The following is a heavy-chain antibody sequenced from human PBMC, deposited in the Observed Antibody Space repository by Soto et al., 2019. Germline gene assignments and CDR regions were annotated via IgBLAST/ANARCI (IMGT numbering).Heavy chain of an antibody. V-gene: IGHV1-69*12. J-gene: IGHJ4*02. CDR2: IIPIFGTA. CDR3: ARVIHRSGWYDYFDY. D-gene: IGHD6-19*01. Sequence: QVQLVQSGAEVKKPGSSVKVSCKASGGTFSSYAISWVRQAPGQGLEWMGGIIPIFGTANYAQKFQGRVTIXXDXSXXTAYMELSSLRSEDTAVYYCARVIHRSGWYDYFDYWGQGTLVTVSS. CDR1: GGTFSSYA.